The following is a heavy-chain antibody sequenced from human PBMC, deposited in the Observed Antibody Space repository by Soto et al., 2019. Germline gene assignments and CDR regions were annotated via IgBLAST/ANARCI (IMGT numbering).Heavy chain of an antibody. CDR1: TYSFTNYW. Sequence: EVQLVQSGAEVKKPGESLRISCRGSTYSFTNYWITWVRQVPGRGLEWMGRIDPSDSYTSYSPSFQGHVTMSADKSSSTAFLHWSSLKASDSAMYYCARHLKPSSAVGYYYGMDLWGQGTTVTVSS. D-gene: IGHD3-3*01. V-gene: IGHV5-10-1*03. CDR3: ARHLKPSSAVGYYYGMDL. CDR2: IDPSDSYT. J-gene: IGHJ6*02.